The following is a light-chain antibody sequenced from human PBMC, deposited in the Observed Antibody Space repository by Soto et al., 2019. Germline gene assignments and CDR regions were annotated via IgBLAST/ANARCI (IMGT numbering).Light chain of an antibody. Sequence: EIVLTHSRGTLSLSPGERATPSCWARQSINNSYCAWYQQKPGQAPRLLIYGVTSRATGIPDRFIGSGSVTNFTPTITGLEPEDFVLYYCQQYGDSPITFAQGTRLEI. CDR3: QQYGDSPIT. CDR1: QSINNSY. CDR2: GVT. V-gene: IGKV3-20*01. J-gene: IGKJ5*01.